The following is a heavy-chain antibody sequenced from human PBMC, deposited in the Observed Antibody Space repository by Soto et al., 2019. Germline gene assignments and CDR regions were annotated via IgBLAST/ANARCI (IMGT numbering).Heavy chain of an antibody. Sequence: GASVEVSCQDSGYMFVDSYIHWVRQAPGQGLEWLGWINPKTGVTFFEQTFQDRLNMTSDTSLSTAYIDLRSLRTDDTAVYYCAKIFGTSSLGEIYALDAWGQGTTVTVSS. CDR3: AKIFGTSSLGEIYALDA. V-gene: IGHV1-2*02. J-gene: IGHJ6*02. CDR1: GYMFVDSY. CDR2: INPKTGVT. D-gene: IGHD3-16*01.